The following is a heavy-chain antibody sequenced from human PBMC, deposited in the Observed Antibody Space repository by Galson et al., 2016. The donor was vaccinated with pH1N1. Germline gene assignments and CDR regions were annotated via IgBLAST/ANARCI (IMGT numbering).Heavy chain of an antibody. V-gene: IGHV1-46*01. Sequence: SVKASCKASGYPFTRYYFHWVRQAPGQGLEWIGVIDPSNGGTTYAQKFQARVTMTRDTSTSTVYMDLSSLKAEDTAVYYCTRDLGRLRDYWGQGTLVTVSS. CDR3: TRDLGRLRDY. J-gene: IGHJ4*02. CDR2: IDPSNGGT. D-gene: IGHD1-26*01. CDR1: GYPFTRYY.